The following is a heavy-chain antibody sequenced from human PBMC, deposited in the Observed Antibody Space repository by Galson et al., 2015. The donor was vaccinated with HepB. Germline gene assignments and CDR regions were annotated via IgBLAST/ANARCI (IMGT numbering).Heavy chain of an antibody. V-gene: IGHV3-30-3*01. CDR1: GFTFSSYA. Sequence: SLRLSCAASGFTFSSYAMHWVRQAPGKGLEWVAVISYDGSNKYYADSVKGRFTISRDNSKNTLYLQMNSLRAEDTAVYYCARSLWWLYYYYGMDVWGQGTTVTVSS. D-gene: IGHD2-21*01. CDR3: ARSLWWLYYYYGMDV. J-gene: IGHJ6*02. CDR2: ISYDGSNK.